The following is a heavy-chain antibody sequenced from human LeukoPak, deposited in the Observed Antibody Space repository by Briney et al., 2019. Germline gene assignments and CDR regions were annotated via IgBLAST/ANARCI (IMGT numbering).Heavy chain of an antibody. CDR3: AREVADYGGYYYYHYMDV. CDR1: GGSISSYY. V-gene: IGHV4-4*07. D-gene: IGHD4-23*01. Sequence: PSETLSLTCTVSGGSISSYYWSWIRQPAGKGLEWIGRIYTSGSNNYNPSLKSRVTMSVDMSKNQFSLKLSSVTAADTAMYYCAREVADYGGYYYYHYMDVWGKGTTVTISS. J-gene: IGHJ6*03. CDR2: IYTSGSN.